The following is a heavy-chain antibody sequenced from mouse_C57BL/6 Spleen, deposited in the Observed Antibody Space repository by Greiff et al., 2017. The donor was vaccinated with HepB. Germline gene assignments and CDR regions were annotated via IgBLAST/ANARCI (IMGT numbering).Heavy chain of an antibody. Sequence: QVQLQQPGAELVKPGASVKMSCKASGYTFTSYWITWVKQRPGQGLEWIGDIYPGSGSTNYNEKFKSKATLTVDTSSSTAYMQLSSLTSEDSAVYYCAKEGGIDYDDAMDYWGQGTSVTVSS. CDR2: IYPGSGST. J-gene: IGHJ4*01. D-gene: IGHD2-4*01. V-gene: IGHV1-55*01. CDR3: AKEGGIDYDDAMDY. CDR1: GYTFTSYW.